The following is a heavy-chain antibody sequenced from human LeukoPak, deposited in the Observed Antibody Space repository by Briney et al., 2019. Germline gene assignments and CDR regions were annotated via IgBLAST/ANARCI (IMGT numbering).Heavy chain of an antibody. V-gene: IGHV4-34*01. CDR2: INHSGST. Sequence: SETLSLTCAVYGGSFSGYYWSWIRQPPGKGLEWIGEINHSGSTNYNPSLKSRVTISVDTSKNQFSLKLSSVTAADTAVYYCARVSYTAMDYWGQGTLVTVSS. D-gene: IGHD5-18*01. CDR3: ARVSYTAMDY. J-gene: IGHJ4*02. CDR1: GGSFSGYY.